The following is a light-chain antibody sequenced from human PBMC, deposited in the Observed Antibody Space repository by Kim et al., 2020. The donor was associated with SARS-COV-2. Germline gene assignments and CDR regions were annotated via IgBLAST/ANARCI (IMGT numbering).Light chain of an antibody. V-gene: IGKV3-15*01. Sequence: EIVMTQSPATLSVSPGERVTLSCRASQSVSSSLAWYQQKPGQSPRLLVYGASTRATGIPARFSGSGSGTDFTLTISSLQSEDVAVYYCQQYKNWPPGLTFGGGTKVDIK. CDR2: GAS. J-gene: IGKJ4*01. CDR1: QSVSSS. CDR3: QQYKNWPPGLT.